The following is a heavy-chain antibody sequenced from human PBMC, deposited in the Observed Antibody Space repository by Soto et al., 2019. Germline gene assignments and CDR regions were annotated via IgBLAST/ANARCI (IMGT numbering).Heavy chain of an antibody. D-gene: IGHD3-16*02. CDR2: LNSDGSST. CDR1: GFTFSSYW. CDR3: ARDLMTYDYIWGSYRPDDSLVDD. V-gene: IGHV3-74*01. J-gene: IGHJ4*02. Sequence: EVQLVESGGGLVQPGGSLRLSCAASGFTFSSYWMHWVRQAPGKGLVWVSRLNSDGSSTSYADSVKGRFTISSDNAKNTLYLHMNSLRAEDTAVYYCARDLMTYDYIWGSYRPDDSLVDDWGQGTLVTVSS.